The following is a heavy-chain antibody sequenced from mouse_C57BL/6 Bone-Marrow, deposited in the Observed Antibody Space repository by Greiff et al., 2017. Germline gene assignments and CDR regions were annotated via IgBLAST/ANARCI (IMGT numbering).Heavy chain of an antibody. V-gene: IGHV2-5*01. D-gene: IGHD1-1*01. Sequence: QVQLQQSGPGLVQPSQSLSITCTVSGFSLTSYGVHWVRQSPGKGLEWLGVIWRGGSTDYNAAFMSRLSITKDNSKSQVFFKMNSLQADDTAIYYCAKLLYYGSSPWYFDVWGTGTTVTVSS. CDR1: GFSLTSYG. CDR2: IWRGGST. J-gene: IGHJ1*03. CDR3: AKLLYYGSSPWYFDV.